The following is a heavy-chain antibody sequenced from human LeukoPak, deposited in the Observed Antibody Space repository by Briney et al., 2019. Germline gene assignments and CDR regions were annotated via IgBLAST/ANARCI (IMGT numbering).Heavy chain of an antibody. Sequence: PSETLSLTCTVSGGSISSGGYYWSWICQHPGKGLEWIGYIYYSGSTYYNPSLKSRVTISVDTSKNQFSLKLSSVTAADTAVYYCAVDYGEGWSYWGQGTLVTVSS. D-gene: IGHD4-17*01. J-gene: IGHJ4*02. CDR2: IYYSGST. CDR1: GGSISSGGYY. V-gene: IGHV4-31*03. CDR3: AVDYGEGWSY.